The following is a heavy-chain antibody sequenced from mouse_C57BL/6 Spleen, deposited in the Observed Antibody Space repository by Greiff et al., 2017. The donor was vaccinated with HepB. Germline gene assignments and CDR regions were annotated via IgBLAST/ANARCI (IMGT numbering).Heavy chain of an antibody. CDR3: AREENGNYVGAMDY. J-gene: IGHJ4*01. CDR1: GYTFTSYW. D-gene: IGHD2-1*01. V-gene: IGHV1-55*01. Sequence: VQLQQSGAELVKPGASVKMSCKASGYTFTSYWITWVKQRPGQGLEWIGDIYPGSGSTNYNEKFKSKATLTVDTSSSTAYMQLSSLTSDDSAVYYWAREENGNYVGAMDYWGQGTSVTVSS. CDR2: IYPGSGST.